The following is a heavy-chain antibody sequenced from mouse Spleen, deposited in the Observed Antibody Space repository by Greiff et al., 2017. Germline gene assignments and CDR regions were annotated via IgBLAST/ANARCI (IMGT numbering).Heavy chain of an antibody. CDR2: IDPEDGET. CDR1: GFNIKDYY. J-gene: IGHJ3*01. CDR3: ATNGRRFAY. V-gene: IGHV14-2*01. Sequence: VQLKESGAELVKPGASVKLSCTASGFNIKDYYMHWVKQRTEQGLEWIGRIDPEDGETKYAPKFQGKATITADTSSNTAYLQLSSLTSEDTAVYYCATNGRRFAYWGQGTLVTVSA.